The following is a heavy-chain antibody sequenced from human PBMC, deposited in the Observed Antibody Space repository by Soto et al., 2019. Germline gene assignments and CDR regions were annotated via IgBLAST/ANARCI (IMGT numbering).Heavy chain of an antibody. J-gene: IGHJ3*02. CDR1: GGTFSSYA. Sequence: QVQLVQSGAEVKKPGSSVKVSCKASGGTFSSYAISWVRQAPGQGLEWMGGIIPIVGTANYAQKFQGRVEITGEESKSTGYMELRSLRAEDTAVYYCAGWVQQCVVLGRAFDILGQGTMVAVST. V-gene: IGHV1-69*01. D-gene: IGHD6-19*01. CDR2: IIPIVGTA. CDR3: AGWVQQCVVLGRAFDI.